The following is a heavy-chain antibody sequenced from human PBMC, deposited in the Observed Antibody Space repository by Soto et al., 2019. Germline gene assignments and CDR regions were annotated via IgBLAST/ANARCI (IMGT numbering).Heavy chain of an antibody. D-gene: IGHD2-2*01. V-gene: IGHV4-39*01. Sequence: NPSETLSLTCTVSGGSISSSSYYWGWIRQPPGKGLEWIGSIYYSGSTYYNPSLKSRVTISVDTSKNQFSLKLSSVTAADTAVYYCAASSTSSHGPWGQGTLVTVSS. CDR3: AASSTSSHGP. CDR2: IYYSGST. CDR1: GGSISSSSYY. J-gene: IGHJ5*02.